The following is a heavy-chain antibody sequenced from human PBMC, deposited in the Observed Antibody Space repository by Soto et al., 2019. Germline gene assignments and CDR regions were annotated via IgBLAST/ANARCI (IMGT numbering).Heavy chain of an antibody. Sequence: PGGSLRLSCVASGFTFSSYSMNWVRQAPGKGLEWVSYISSSSSTIYYADSVKGRFTISRDNAKNSLYLQMNSLRDEDTAVYYCARDPLYCSSTSCSIRQYYGTDVWGQGTTVTVSS. CDR1: GFTFSSYS. D-gene: IGHD2-2*01. CDR3: ARDPLYCSSTSCSIRQYYGTDV. J-gene: IGHJ6*02. CDR2: ISSSSSTI. V-gene: IGHV3-48*02.